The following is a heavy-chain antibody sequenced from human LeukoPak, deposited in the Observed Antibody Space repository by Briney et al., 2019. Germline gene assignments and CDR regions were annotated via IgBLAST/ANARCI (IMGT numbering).Heavy chain of an antibody. CDR1: GGSISRYY. J-gene: IGHJ4*02. V-gene: IGHV4-59*13. CDR3: ARVQESQIDYYFDY. Sequence: TASETLSLTCTVSGGSISRYYWSWIRQPPGKGLEWIGYIYSGNTNYNPSLKSRVTISVDTSKNQFSLKPTSVTAADTAVYYCARVQESQIDYYFDYWGQGTLVTVSS. D-gene: IGHD3-9*01. CDR2: IYSGNT.